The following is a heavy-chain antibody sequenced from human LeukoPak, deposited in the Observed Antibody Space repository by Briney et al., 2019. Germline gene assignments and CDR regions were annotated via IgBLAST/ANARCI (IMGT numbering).Heavy chain of an antibody. CDR2: LSGSGGAT. CDR1: GFTFSSYA. V-gene: IGHV3-23*01. CDR3: AKDLLPVGASNYYFDY. Sequence: GGSLRLSCAASGFTFSSYAMNWVRQAPGKGLEWVLSLSGSGGATYYADSVKVRFSISRDNSKNTLYLQMNSLRVDDTAVYYCAKDLLPVGASNYYFDYWGQGTLVTVSS. D-gene: IGHD1-26*01. J-gene: IGHJ4*02.